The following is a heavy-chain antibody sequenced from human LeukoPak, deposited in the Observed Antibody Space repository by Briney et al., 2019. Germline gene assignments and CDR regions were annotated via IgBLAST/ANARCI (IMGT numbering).Heavy chain of an antibody. V-gene: IGHV3-30-3*01. CDR1: GFTFSNFA. J-gene: IGHJ4*02. Sequence: GGSLRLSCAASGFTFSNFAMHWVRQAPGKGLEWVAVISYDGSNKYYADSVKGRFTISRDNSKNTVYLQMNSLRAEDTALYYCAKSVDWFPNGRALDYWGQGTLVTVSS. CDR3: AKSVDWFPNGRALDY. CDR2: ISYDGSNK. D-gene: IGHD3-9*01.